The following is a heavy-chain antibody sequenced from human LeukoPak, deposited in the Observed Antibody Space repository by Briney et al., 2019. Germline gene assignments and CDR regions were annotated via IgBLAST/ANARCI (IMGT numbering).Heavy chain of an antibody. Sequence: PGGSLRLSCAASGFTFNSYGIHWVRQAPGKGLEWVAFIRFDGSNNYYADSVKGRFTISRDNSKNTLYLQMNSLRAEDTALYYCARDHNYAFDIWGQGTMVTVSS. J-gene: IGHJ3*02. V-gene: IGHV3-30*02. CDR3: ARDHNYAFDI. D-gene: IGHD5-24*01. CDR2: IRFDGSNN. CDR1: GFTFNSYG.